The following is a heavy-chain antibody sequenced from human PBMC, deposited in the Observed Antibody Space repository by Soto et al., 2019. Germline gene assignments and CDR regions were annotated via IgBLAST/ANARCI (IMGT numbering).Heavy chain of an antibody. V-gene: IGHV3-48*02. Sequence: PGGSLRLSCAASGFTISTYHLNWVRQAPGKGLEWVSYISTDVRALYYADSVRGRFTISRDNAKNSLYLQMTSLRDEDTGVYYCTRDGRRGYDMDVWGQGTTVTVSS. D-gene: IGHD1-26*01. CDR2: ISTDVRAL. CDR3: TRDGRRGYDMDV. CDR1: GFTISTYH. J-gene: IGHJ6*02.